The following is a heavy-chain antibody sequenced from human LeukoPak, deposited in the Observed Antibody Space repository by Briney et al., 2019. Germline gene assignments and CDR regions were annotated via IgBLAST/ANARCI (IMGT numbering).Heavy chain of an antibody. CDR2: INPIFCTA. V-gene: IGHV1-69*05. J-gene: IGHJ4*02. CDR3: ARDGTPLEWPMGPRGQNFDY. CDR1: GCTFSSYA. Sequence: ASVTVSCKASGCTFSSYAISWLRQAPGQGLEWMGGINPIFCTANYAQKFQGRVTITTDESTSTAYMELSSLRSEDTAVYYCARDGTPLEWPMGPRGQNFDYWGQGTLVTVS. D-gene: IGHD3-3*01.